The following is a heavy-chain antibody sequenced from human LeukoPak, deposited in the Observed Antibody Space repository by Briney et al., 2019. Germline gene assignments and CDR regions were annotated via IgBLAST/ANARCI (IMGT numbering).Heavy chain of an antibody. CDR3: ARGDSTAFDI. CDR1: GGSISSYY. J-gene: IGHJ3*02. Sequence: SETLSLTCTVSGGSISSYYWSWIRQPAGKGREWIGRFYTSGSTNYNPSLKSRVTMSVDTSKNQFSLKLSSVTAADTAVYYCARGDSTAFDIWGQGTMVTVSS. D-gene: IGHD2-21*02. V-gene: IGHV4-4*07. CDR2: FYTSGST.